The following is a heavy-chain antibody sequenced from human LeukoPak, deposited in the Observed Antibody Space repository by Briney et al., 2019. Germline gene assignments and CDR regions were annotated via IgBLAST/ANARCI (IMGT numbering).Heavy chain of an antibody. CDR1: GGSISSGDYY. CDR2: IYYSGST. D-gene: IGHD1-26*01. J-gene: IGHJ3*02. V-gene: IGHV4-30-4*08. CDR3: ARGVGIVGAIQTTDAFDI. Sequence: PSETLSLTCTVSGGSISSGDYYWSWIRRPPGKGLEWIGYIYYSGSTYYNPSLKSRVTIPVDTSKNQFSLKLSSVTAADTAVYYCARGVGIVGAIQTTDAFDIWGQGTMVTVSS.